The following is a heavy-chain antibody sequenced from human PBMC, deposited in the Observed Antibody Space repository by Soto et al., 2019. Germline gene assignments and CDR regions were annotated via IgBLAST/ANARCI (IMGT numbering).Heavy chain of an antibody. J-gene: IGHJ5*02. V-gene: IGHV4-31*03. CDR1: GGSISSGGYY. Sequence: SETLSLTCTVSGGSISSGGYYWTWIRQHPGKGLEWIGYIYYSGSAYYNPSLKTRLTLSIDTSRSQFSLKLSSVTAADTAVYYCARESGVSYRNWFDPWGQGTLVTVSS. D-gene: IGHD3-16*02. CDR3: ARESGVSYRNWFDP. CDR2: IYYSGSA.